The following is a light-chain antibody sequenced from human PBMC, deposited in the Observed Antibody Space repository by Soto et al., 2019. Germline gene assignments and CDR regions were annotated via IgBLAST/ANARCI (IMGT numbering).Light chain of an antibody. J-gene: IGLJ2*01. Sequence: QSVLTQPASVSGSPGQSITISCTGTSSDVGGYNYVSWYQQHPGKAPKLMIYEVSNRPSGVSNRFSGYKSGNTASQTISGLQAEDEADYYCSSYTSSSTLVVFGGGTQLTVL. CDR3: SSYTSSSTLVV. V-gene: IGLV2-14*01. CDR1: SSDVGGYNY. CDR2: EVS.